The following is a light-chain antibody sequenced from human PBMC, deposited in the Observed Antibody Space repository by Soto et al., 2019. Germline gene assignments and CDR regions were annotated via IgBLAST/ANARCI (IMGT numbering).Light chain of an antibody. CDR3: QQYNSYSST. J-gene: IGKJ1*01. V-gene: IGKV1-5*01. CDR2: DAS. CDR1: QSISSW. Sequence: DIHMTQSPSTLSASVGDRVTITCRASQSISSWLAWYKQKPGKAPKLLIYDASILESGVPSRFSGVESGTDFTLTISSLQPDDFATYYCQQYNSYSSTFGQGTKVEIK.